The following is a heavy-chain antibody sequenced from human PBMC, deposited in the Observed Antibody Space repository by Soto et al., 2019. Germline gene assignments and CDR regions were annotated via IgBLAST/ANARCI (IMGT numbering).Heavy chain of an antibody. CDR3: GRDLPSVSGRPGGWFDP. CDR2: IKQDGSEK. CDR1: GFPFSRYW. J-gene: IGHJ5*02. Sequence: PRLSCAAFGFPFSRYWMSWVRQAPGKGLEWVANIKQDGSEKSYVDSVKGRFSISRDNAKNALYLQMNSLRAEDTAVYFCGRDLPSVSGRPGGWFDPWGQGTLVTVSS. V-gene: IGHV3-7*01. D-gene: IGHD6-6*01.